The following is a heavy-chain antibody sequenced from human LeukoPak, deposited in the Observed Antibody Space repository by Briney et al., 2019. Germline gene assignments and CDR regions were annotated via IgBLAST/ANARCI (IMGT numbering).Heavy chain of an antibody. J-gene: IGHJ4*02. CDR3: ARDGGATIRGDYFDY. CDR2: IYTSGST. V-gene: IGHV4-4*07. Sequence: SETLSLTCTVSGGSISSYYWSWIRQPAGKGLEWIGRIYTSGSTNYNPSLKSRVTMSVDTSKNQFSLKLSSVTAADTAVYYCARDGGATIRGDYFDYWGQGTLVTVSS. D-gene: IGHD5-12*01. CDR1: GGSISSYY.